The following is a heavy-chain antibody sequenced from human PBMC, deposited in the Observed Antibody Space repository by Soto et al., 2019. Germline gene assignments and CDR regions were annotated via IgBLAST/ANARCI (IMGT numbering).Heavy chain of an antibody. J-gene: IGHJ6*02. CDR2: INPNSGGT. V-gene: IGHV1-2*02. CDR3: ARDQVVPAAMNYYYYGMDV. D-gene: IGHD2-2*01. Sequence: GXSVKVSCKASGYTFTGYYMHWVRQAPVQGLEWMGWINPNSGGTNYAQKFQGRVTMTRDTSISTAYMELSRLRSDDTAVYYCARDQVVPAAMNYYYYGMDVWGQGTTVTVSS. CDR1: GYTFTGYY.